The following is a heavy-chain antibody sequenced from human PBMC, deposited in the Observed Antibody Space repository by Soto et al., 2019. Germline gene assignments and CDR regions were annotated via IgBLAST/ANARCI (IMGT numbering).Heavy chain of an antibody. CDR3: ARGVGSESYYNQYNWFDP. CDR2: ISAYNGNT. V-gene: IGHV1-18*01. Sequence: QVQLVQSGAEVKKPGASVKVSCKASCYTFTNYGITWVRQAPGQELEWMGWISAYNGNTKYAQKLQGRVTMTTDTSTSTAYMELRSLRSNDTAVYYWARGVGSESYYNQYNWFDPWGQGTLVTVSS. D-gene: IGHD3-10*01. CDR1: CYTFTNYG. J-gene: IGHJ5*02.